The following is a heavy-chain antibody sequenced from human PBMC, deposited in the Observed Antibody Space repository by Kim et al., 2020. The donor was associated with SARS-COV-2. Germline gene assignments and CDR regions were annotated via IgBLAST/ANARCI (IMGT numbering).Heavy chain of an antibody. CDR3: AKAVAGTFYGMDV. Sequence: ESVECRFTQSRDKANNTLTLQMNSLRPEDTALYYCAKAVAGTFYGMDVWGQGTTVTVSS. J-gene: IGHJ6*02. V-gene: IGHV3-9*01. D-gene: IGHD6-19*01.